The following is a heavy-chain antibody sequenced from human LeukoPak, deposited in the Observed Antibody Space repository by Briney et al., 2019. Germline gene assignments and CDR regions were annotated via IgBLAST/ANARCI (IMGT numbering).Heavy chain of an antibody. D-gene: IGHD2-2*01. J-gene: IGHJ5*02. CDR1: GGSISSSSYY. CDR2: IYYSGST. CDR3: ARHGGLIVVVPAAMEDFWFDP. V-gene: IGHV4-39*01. Sequence: PSETLSLTCTVSGGSISSSSYYWGWIRQPSGKGLEWIGSIYYSGSTYYNPSLKSRVTISVDTSKNQFSLKLSSVTAADTAVYYCARHGGLIVVVPAAMEDFWFDPWGQGTLVTVSS.